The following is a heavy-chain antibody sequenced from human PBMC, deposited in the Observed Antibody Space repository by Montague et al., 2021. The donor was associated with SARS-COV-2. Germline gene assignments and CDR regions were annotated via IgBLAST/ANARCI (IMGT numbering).Heavy chain of an antibody. J-gene: IGHJ4*02. CDR3: ARETGTTVSLDY. V-gene: IGHV2-70*11. CDR1: GFSLSTSGMC. CDR2: IDWDDDK. Sequence: PALVKPTQTLTLTCTFSGFSLSTSGMCVSWIRQPPGKALEWLARIDWDDDKYYSTSLKTWLTISKDTSKNQVVLTMTNMDPVDTATYYCARETGTTVSLDYWGQGTLVTVSS. D-gene: IGHD1-7*01.